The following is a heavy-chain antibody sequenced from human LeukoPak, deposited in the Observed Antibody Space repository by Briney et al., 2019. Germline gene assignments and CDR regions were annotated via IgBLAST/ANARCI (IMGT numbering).Heavy chain of an antibody. CDR3: ARAFYGEFAFDI. CDR2: INHSGST. Sequence: ETLSLTCAVYGGSFSGYYWSWIRQPPGKGLEWIGEINHSGSTNYNPSLRSRVTISVDTSKNQFPLKLSSVTAADTAVYYCARAFYGEFAFDIWGQGTMVTVSS. J-gene: IGHJ3*02. CDR1: GGSFSGYY. D-gene: IGHD4-17*01. V-gene: IGHV4-34*01.